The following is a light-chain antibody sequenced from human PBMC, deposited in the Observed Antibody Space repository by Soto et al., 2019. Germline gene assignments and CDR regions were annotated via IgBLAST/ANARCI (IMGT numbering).Light chain of an antibody. Sequence: DIQMIQSPSSVSASVGDRVTITCRASPGIGSWLAWYQQKPGKAPKLLIYAASTLQSGVPSRFSGSGSATDFTLTISSLQPDDFATYYCHQANSLPLTFGGGTTVEIK. CDR3: HQANSLPLT. V-gene: IGKV1-12*01. J-gene: IGKJ4*01. CDR1: PGIGSW. CDR2: AAS.